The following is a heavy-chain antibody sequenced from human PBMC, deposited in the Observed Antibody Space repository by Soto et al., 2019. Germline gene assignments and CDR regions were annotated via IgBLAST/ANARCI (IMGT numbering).Heavy chain of an antibody. J-gene: IGHJ6*03. CDR2: VYFSGDS. Sequence: QLQLEESGPGLVKPSETLSLICTVSGGSVSSAGYFWGWIRQPPGKGLEWLGSVYFSGDSYYNPSLKSRVAMSVDTSKSQFSLNLTSATAADTAVYYCARHRPAPSRYAYYHYMDVWGKGTTVTVSS. CDR1: GGSVSSAGYF. D-gene: IGHD3-9*01. V-gene: IGHV4-39*01. CDR3: ARHRPAPSRYAYYHYMDV.